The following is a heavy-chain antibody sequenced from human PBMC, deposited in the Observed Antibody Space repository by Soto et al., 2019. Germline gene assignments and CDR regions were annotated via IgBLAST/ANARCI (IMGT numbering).Heavy chain of an antibody. V-gene: IGHV3-33*01. Sequence: QVQLVESGGGVVQPGRSLRLSCAASGFTFSSYGMHWFRQAPGKGLEWVAVIWYDGSNKYYADSVKGRFTISRDNSKNTLFLQMNSPRAEDTAVYYCARDHSGRSCDYVPDWYVALWCRGTLVTVSS. CDR3: ARDHSGRSCDYVPDWYVAL. J-gene: IGHJ2*01. D-gene: IGHD1-26*01. CDR2: IWYDGSNK. CDR1: GFTFSSYG.